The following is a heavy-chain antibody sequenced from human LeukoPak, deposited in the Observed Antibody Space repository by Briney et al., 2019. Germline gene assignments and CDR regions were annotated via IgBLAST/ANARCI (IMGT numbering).Heavy chain of an antibody. D-gene: IGHD6-13*01. CDR1: GGSFSGYY. Sequence: PSETLSLTCAVYGGSFSGYYWSWIRQPPGKGLEWIGEINHSGSTNYNPSLKSRVIISVDKSKNQFSLKLSSVTAADTAVYYCAVGQQLAHFDYWGQGTLVTVSS. CDR3: AVGQQLAHFDY. J-gene: IGHJ4*02. CDR2: INHSGST. V-gene: IGHV4-34*01.